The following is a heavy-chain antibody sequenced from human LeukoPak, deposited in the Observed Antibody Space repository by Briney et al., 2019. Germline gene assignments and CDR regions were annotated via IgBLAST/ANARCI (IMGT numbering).Heavy chain of an antibody. CDR1: GYTFTSTA. CDR3: ARVLSYYDSSGYYYPFDY. J-gene: IGHJ4*02. Sequence: GASVKVSCKASGYTFTSTAMSWVRQAPGQGLEWMGWINPNSGGTNYAQKFQGRVTMTRDTSISTAYMELSRLRSDDTAVYYCARVLSYYDSSGYYYPFDYWGQGTLVTVSS. CDR2: INPNSGGT. V-gene: IGHV1-2*02. D-gene: IGHD3-22*01.